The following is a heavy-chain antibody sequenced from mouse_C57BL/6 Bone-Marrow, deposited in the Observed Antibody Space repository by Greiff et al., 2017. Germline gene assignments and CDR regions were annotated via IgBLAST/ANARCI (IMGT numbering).Heavy chain of an antibody. V-gene: IGHV1-69*01. CDR3: ARYYGSSYGY. CDR1: GYTFTSYW. Sequence: QVQLQQPGAELVMPGASVKLSCKASGYTFTSYWMHWVKQRPGQGLEWIGEIDPSDSYTNYNQKFKGKSTLTVDKSSSTAYMQLSSLTSEDSAVYYGARYYGSSYGYWGQGTTLTVSS. CDR2: IDPSDSYT. D-gene: IGHD1-1*01. J-gene: IGHJ2*01.